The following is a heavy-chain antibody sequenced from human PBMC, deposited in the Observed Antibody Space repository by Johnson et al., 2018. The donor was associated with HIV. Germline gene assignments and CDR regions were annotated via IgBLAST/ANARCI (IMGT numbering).Heavy chain of an antibody. V-gene: IGHV3-30*02. CDR2: IRYDGSNK. D-gene: IGHD5-12*01. CDR3: AKDFGYPRPRDAFDI. J-gene: IGHJ3*02. Sequence: VQLVESGGGLVQPGVSLRLSCAASGFTVSSNYMSWVRQAPGKGLEWVAFIRYDGSNKYYADSVKGRFTISRDNSKNTLYLQMNSLRAEDTAVYYCAKDFGYPRPRDAFDIWGQGTMVTVSS. CDR1: GFTVSSNY.